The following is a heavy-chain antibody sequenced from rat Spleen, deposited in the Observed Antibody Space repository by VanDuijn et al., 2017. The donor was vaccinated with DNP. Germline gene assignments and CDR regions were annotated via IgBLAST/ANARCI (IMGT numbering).Heavy chain of an antibody. V-gene: IGHV5-17*01. Sequence: EVQLVESGGGLVQPGRSLKLSCAASGFTFSDYAMAWVRQAPKRGLEWVATIIYDGSSIYYRDSVKGRFTISRHNAESTLYLQMDSLRSEDTATYYCARLGYSGNFDYWGQGVMVTVSS. D-gene: IGHD1-1*01. CDR2: IIYDGSSI. CDR1: GFTFSDYA. CDR3: ARLGYSGNFDY. J-gene: IGHJ2*01.